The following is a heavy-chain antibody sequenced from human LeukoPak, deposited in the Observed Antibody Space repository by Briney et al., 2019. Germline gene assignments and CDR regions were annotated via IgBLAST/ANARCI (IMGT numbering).Heavy chain of an antibody. CDR1: GYSFTSYW. J-gene: IGHJ3*02. Sequence: GESLKISCKGSGYSFTSYWIGWVRQMPGKGLEWMGIIYPGDSDTRYSPSFQGQVTISADKSISTAYLQWSSLKASDTAMYYCARAERALWLGELGVAFDIWGQGTMVTVSS. V-gene: IGHV5-51*01. D-gene: IGHD3-10*01. CDR3: ARAERALWLGELGVAFDI. CDR2: IYPGDSDT.